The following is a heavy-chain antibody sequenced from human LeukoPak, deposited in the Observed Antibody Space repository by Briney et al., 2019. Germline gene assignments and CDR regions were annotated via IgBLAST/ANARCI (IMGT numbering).Heavy chain of an antibody. CDR2: FDPEDGET. V-gene: IGHV1-24*01. D-gene: IGHD2-2*01. J-gene: IGHJ4*02. CDR1: GYTLTELS. Sequence: ASVKVSCKVSGYTLTELSMHWVRQAPGKGLEWMGGFDPEDGETIYAQKFQGGVTMTEDTSTDTAYMELSSLRSEDTAVYYCATDRYCSSTSCYDFDYWGQGTLVTVSS. CDR3: ATDRYCSSTSCYDFDY.